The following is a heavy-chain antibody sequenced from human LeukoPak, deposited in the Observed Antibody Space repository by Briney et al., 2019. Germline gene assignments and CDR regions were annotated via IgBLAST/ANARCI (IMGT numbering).Heavy chain of an antibody. V-gene: IGHV4-34*01. J-gene: IGHJ5*02. CDR1: GGSFSGYY. Sequence: SETLSLTCAVYGGSFSGYYWSWIRQPPGKGLEWIGEINHSGSTSYNPSLKSRVTISVDTSKNQFSLKLSSVTAADTAVYYCARGDVVVPAAMPAGPGNWFDPWGQGTLVTVSS. CDR3: ARGDVVVPAAMPAGPGNWFDP. D-gene: IGHD2-2*01. CDR2: INHSGST.